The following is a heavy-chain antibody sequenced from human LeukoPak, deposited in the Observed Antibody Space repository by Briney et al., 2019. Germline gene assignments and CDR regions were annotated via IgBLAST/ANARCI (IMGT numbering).Heavy chain of an antibody. D-gene: IGHD1-1*01. J-gene: IGHJ4*02. CDR2: ISHSGNT. V-gene: IGHV4-4*02. CDR3: ARVTVTTPFDC. Sequence: SGTLSLTCTVSGGPISSNNWWSWVRQPPGKGLEWIGEISHSGNTNYNPSLESRVTMSIDKSKNQFSLKLTSVIAADTAVYFCARVTVTTPFDCWGQGALVTVS. CDR1: GGPISSNNW.